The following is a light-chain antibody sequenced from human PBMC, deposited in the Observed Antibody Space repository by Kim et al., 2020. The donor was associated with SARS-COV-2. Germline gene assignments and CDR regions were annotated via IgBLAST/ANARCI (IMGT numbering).Light chain of an antibody. J-gene: IGLJ3*02. CDR2: SNN. CDR1: SCNIGRKS. Sequence: GQMVTISCSGSSCNIGRKSVKWYQQHPGTAPKILIYSNNQRPSGVPDRFSGSKSGTSASLAISGLQSEDEDDYDCATWDDSLSGPVFGGGTQLTVL. CDR3: ATWDDSLSGPV. V-gene: IGLV1-44*01.